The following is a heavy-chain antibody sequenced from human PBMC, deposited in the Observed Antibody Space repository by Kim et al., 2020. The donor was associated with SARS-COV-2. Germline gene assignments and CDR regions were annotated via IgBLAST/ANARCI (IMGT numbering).Heavy chain of an antibody. CDR3: ARDRGDDYVWGSYRVTVTTFDI. V-gene: IGHV3-21*01. J-gene: IGHJ3*02. Sequence: GGSLRLSCAASGFTFSSYSMNWVRQAPGKGLEWVSSISSSSSYIYYADSVKGRFTISRDNAKNSLYLQMNSLRAEDTAVYYCARDRGDDYVWGSYRVTVTTFDIWGQGTMVTVSS. CDR2: ISSSSSYI. CDR1: GFTFSSYS. D-gene: IGHD3-16*02.